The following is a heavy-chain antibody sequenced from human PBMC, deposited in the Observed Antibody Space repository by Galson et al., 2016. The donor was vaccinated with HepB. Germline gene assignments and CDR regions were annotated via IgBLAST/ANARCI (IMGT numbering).Heavy chain of an antibody. CDR3: ARDSGRYGIDV. CDR1: GFTFSTYG. J-gene: IGHJ6*02. Sequence: SLRLSCAVSGFTFSTYGMHWVRQAPGKGLEWVAVIWYDGSRKYYGDSVKGRFTISRDDSKDMLYLQMNSLCVEDTALYYCARDSGRYGIDVWGQGTTVTVSS. D-gene: IGHD1-26*01. CDR2: IWYDGSRK. V-gene: IGHV3-33*01.